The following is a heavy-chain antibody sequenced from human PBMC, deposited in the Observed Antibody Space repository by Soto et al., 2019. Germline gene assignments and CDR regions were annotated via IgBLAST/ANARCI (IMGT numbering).Heavy chain of an antibody. V-gene: IGHV2-5*02. CDR3: AHIIITYGRVIGDDAFDI. J-gene: IGHJ3*02. D-gene: IGHD3-16*02. Sequence: QITLKESGPTLVRPTQTLTLTCTFSGFSLTTTGVGVGWIRQPPGEALDWLAVIYWDDDRRYSPSLRSRLTITKDTSKNQVVLTMTNMDPVDTATYYCAHIIITYGRVIGDDAFDIWGQGTLVTVSS. CDR1: GFSLTTTGVG. CDR2: IYWDDDR.